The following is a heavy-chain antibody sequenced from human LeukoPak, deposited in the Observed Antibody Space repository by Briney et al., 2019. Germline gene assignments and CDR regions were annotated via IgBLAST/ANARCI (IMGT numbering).Heavy chain of an antibody. CDR2: IWYDGRNK. Sequence: PGRSRRLSCAASGFTFSSYGMHWVRQAPGKGLGWVAVIWYDGRNKYYADSVKGRFTISRDNSKNTLYLQMNSLRAEDTAVYYCARDSSWYSFDYWGQGTLVTVSS. CDR1: GFTFSSYG. D-gene: IGHD6-13*01. V-gene: IGHV3-33*01. CDR3: ARDSSWYSFDY. J-gene: IGHJ4*02.